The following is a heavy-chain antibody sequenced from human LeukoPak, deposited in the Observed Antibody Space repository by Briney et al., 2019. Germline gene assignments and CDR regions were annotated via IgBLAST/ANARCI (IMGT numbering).Heavy chain of an antibody. Sequence: SETLSLTCTVSGGSISSSSYYWGWIRQPPGKGLEWIGSIYYSGSTYYNPSLKSRVTISVDTSKNQFSLKLSSVTAADTAVYYCARDRSSSSGEIDYWGQGTLVTVSS. CDR2: IYYSGST. CDR3: ARDRSSSSGEIDY. V-gene: IGHV4-39*07. J-gene: IGHJ4*02. CDR1: GGSISSSSYY. D-gene: IGHD6-6*01.